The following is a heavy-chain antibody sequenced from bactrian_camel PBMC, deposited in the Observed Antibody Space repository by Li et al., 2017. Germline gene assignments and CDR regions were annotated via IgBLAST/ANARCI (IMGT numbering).Heavy chain of an antibody. V-gene: IGHV3S40*01. CDR2: INYDGSIK. CDR1: GFTFDIYG. CDR3: AAVGGTCLRGAQSPRIIMIT. Sequence: VQLVESGGGLVQPGRSLRLSCTASGFTFDIYGMRWVRQAPGKGLEWVSTINYDGSIKADADFAKGRFTISQDNAKNTLYLQMNSLKSVDTAMYYCAAVGGTCLRGAQSPRIIMITGARGPRSPSP. J-gene: IGHJ4*01. D-gene: IGHD1*01.